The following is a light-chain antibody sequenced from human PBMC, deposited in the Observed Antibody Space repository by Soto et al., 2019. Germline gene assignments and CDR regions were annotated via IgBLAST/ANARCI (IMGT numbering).Light chain of an antibody. V-gene: IGKV3-20*01. CDR1: QSVSSSY. CDR3: YQYCSSPLT. Sequence: EIVLTQSPGTLSLSPGERATLSCRASQSVSSSYLAWYQQKPGQAPRLLIYGASSRATGITDRFSGRGSGTDFNLTSSRLEPEDFAVYYCYQYCSSPLTFCPGTKVDLK. CDR2: GAS. J-gene: IGKJ3*01.